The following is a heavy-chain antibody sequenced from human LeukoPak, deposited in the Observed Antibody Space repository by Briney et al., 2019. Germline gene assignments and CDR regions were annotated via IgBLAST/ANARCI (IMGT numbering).Heavy chain of an antibody. D-gene: IGHD1-1*01. V-gene: IGHV3-30*02. CDR2: IRYDGSNK. J-gene: IGHJ4*02. Sequence: GGSLRLSCAASGFTFTSYGMYWVRQAPGKGLEWVAFIRYDGSNKYYVDSVKGRFTISRDNSKNTLYLQMNSLRAEDTAVYYCASPGTTGTTSRTYFDYWGQGTLVTVSS. CDR3: ASPGTTGTTSRTYFDY. CDR1: GFTFTSYG.